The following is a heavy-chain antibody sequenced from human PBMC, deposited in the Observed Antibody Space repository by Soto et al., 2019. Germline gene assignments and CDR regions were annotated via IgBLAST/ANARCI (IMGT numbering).Heavy chain of an antibody. J-gene: IGHJ6*02. CDR2: ISVYTGNT. V-gene: IGHV1-18*04. CDR1: GYTFTSYG. CDR3: ARDRCTTDRCYTHHFDV. D-gene: IGHD2-8*01. Sequence: QVHLVQSGGEVTRPGASVKVSCKSSGYTFTSYGVSWVRQAPGQGLEWLGWISVYTGNTKQAQKFQDRVTLTTEASTTTAYMELRIMRSDDTAVYYCARDRCTTDRCYTHHFDVWGQGTTVTVSS.